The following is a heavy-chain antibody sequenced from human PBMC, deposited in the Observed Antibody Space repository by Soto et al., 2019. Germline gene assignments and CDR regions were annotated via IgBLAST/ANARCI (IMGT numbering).Heavy chain of an antibody. Sequence: QVQLHLSGPGLVKTSETLSLTCTVSGGSMSSYYWSWIRQPPGEGLEWIGCIYYSGSTNYNPSLKSRVTISVDTSKTQLSLKLTSVTAADTALYYCARRTASVEGWFDPWGQGTLVTVSS. J-gene: IGHJ5*02. V-gene: IGHV4-59*08. CDR1: GGSMSSYY. CDR3: ARRTASVEGWFDP. D-gene: IGHD2-21*01. CDR2: IYYSGST.